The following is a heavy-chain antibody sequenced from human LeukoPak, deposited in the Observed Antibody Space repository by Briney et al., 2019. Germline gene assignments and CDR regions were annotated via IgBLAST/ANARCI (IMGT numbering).Heavy chain of an antibody. D-gene: IGHD2-2*01. CDR2: IYTSGST. Sequence: SRTLSLTCTVSGGSISSGSYYWSWIRQPAGKGLEWIGRIYTSGSTNYNPSLKSRVTISVDTSKNQFSLKLSSVTAADTAVYYCARGPTDIVVVPAADNWFDPWGQGTLVTVSS. CDR3: ARGPTDIVVVPAADNWFDP. CDR1: GGSISSGSYY. V-gene: IGHV4-61*02. J-gene: IGHJ5*02.